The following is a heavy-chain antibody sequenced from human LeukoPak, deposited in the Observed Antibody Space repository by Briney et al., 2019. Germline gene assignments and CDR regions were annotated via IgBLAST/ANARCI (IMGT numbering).Heavy chain of an antibody. D-gene: IGHD2-2*01. J-gene: IGHJ4*02. V-gene: IGHV4-34*12. Sequence: PSETLSLTCGVYDGSFSSYYWSWIRQPPGKGLEWIGSFFLKGSTYYNPSLKSRVTISVDTSKNQFSLTLSSVTAADTAVYYCARVARCTSCFDVDYWGQGTLVTVSS. CDR3: ARVARCTSCFDVDY. CDR1: DGSFSSYY. CDR2: FFLKGST.